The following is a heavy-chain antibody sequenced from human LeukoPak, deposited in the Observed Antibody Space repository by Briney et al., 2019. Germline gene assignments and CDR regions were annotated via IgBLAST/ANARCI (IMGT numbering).Heavy chain of an antibody. Sequence: SETLSLTCAVYGGSFSGYYWSWIRQPPGKGLEWIGEINHSGSTNYNPSLKSQVTISVDTSKNQFSLKLSSVTAADTAVYYCARGPVEDYDSSGYSPFFDYWGQGTLDTVSS. CDR2: INHSGST. V-gene: IGHV4-34*01. CDR3: ARGPVEDYDSSGYSPFFDY. CDR1: GGSFSGYY. J-gene: IGHJ4*02. D-gene: IGHD3-22*01.